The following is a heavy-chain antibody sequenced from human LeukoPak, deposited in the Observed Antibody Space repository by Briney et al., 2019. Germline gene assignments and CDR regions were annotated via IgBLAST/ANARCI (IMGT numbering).Heavy chain of an antibody. CDR3: AKESHDSSSFDY. CDR1: GFTFDDYA. CDR2: ISWNSGSI. J-gene: IGHJ4*02. Sequence: PGGSLRLSCAASGFTFDDYAMHWVRQAPGKGLEWVSGISWNSGSIGYADSVKGRFTISRDNAKNSLYLQMNNLRAEDTALYYCAKESHDSSSFDYWGQGTLVTVSS. V-gene: IGHV3-9*01. D-gene: IGHD3-22*01.